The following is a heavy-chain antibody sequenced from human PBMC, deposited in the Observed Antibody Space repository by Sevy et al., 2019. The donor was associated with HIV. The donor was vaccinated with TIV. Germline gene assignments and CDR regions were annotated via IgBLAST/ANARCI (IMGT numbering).Heavy chain of an antibody. D-gene: IGHD1-7*01. J-gene: IGHJ6*02. CDR1: GYTFSSHD. Sequence: ASVNVSCKTSGYTFSSHDINWVRQAPGQGLEWMGWMNPNNGNTGYVQKFQDRVTMTRDSSIATAYMELRGLTSDDTAVYYCARDPSGNYLTPHYRDYYGLDVWGQGTAVTVSS. V-gene: IGHV1-8*01. CDR3: ARDPSGNYLTPHYRDYYGLDV. CDR2: MNPNNGNT.